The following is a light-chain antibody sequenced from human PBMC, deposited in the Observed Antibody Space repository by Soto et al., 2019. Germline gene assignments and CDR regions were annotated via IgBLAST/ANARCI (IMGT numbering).Light chain of an antibody. CDR2: ETS. V-gene: IGKV3-11*01. CDR1: QSVSSY. J-gene: IGKJ5*01. Sequence: EIVLTQSPATLSLSPGERATLSCRASQSVSSYLAWYQQKPGQAPRLLIFETSNRATGIPGRFSGSGSGTDCTLTISGLEPEDFAVYYCQQRTNRTPITFGQGTRLEIK. CDR3: QQRTNRTPIT.